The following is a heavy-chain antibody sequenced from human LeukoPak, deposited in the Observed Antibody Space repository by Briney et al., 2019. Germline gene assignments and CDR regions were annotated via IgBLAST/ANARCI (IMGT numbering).Heavy chain of an antibody. J-gene: IGHJ4*02. Sequence: ASVKVSCKASGYTFTSYGISWVRQAPGQGLEWMGRISAYNGNTNYAQKLQGRVTMTTDTSTSTAYMELRSLRSDDTAVYYCARETGGVVPAAPFDYWGQGTLVTVSS. D-gene: IGHD2-2*01. CDR2: ISAYNGNT. CDR3: ARETGGVVPAAPFDY. CDR1: GYTFTSYG. V-gene: IGHV1-18*01.